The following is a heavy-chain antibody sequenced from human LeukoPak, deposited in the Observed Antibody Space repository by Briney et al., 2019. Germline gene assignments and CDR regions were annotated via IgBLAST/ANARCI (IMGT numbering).Heavy chain of an antibody. CDR2: INPSSGGT. CDR1: GYTFTGYY. Sequence: ASVKVSCKASGYTFTGYYMHWVRQAPGQGLEWMGWINPSSGGTNYAQKFQGRVTMTRDTSISTAYMELSRLRSDDTAVYYCARGRPLGFLEWLPIDYWGQGTLVTVSS. J-gene: IGHJ4*02. D-gene: IGHD3-3*01. V-gene: IGHV1-2*02. CDR3: ARGRPLGFLEWLPIDY.